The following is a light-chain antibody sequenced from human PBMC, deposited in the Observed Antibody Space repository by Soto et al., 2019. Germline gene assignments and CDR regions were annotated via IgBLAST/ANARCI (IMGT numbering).Light chain of an antibody. CDR2: GAS. CDR3: QEYNNGPPN. Sequence: EIVMPQSPATLSVSPGERATLSCRASQSVSSNLAWYQQKPGQAPRLLIYGASTRATGIPARFSGSGSGTEFTLTISSLQSEDFAVYYCQEYNNGPPNFGQGTRLEIK. CDR1: QSVSSN. J-gene: IGKJ5*01. V-gene: IGKV3-15*01.